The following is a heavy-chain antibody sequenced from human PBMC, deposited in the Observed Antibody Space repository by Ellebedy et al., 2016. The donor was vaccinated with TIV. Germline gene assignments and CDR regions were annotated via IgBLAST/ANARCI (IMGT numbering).Heavy chain of an antibody. D-gene: IGHD4-17*01. V-gene: IGHV3-30*18. CDR1: GFIFSSVG. CDR3: AKGDYGEYGGYFDY. J-gene: IGHJ4*02. CDR2: ISYDGSDT. Sequence: GESLKISXTSSGFIFSSVGMHWVRQTPGKGLEWVAVISYDGSDTDYVDSVKGRFTISRDNSMDTLYLQMSSLRVEDTGLYYCAKGDYGEYGGYFDYWGQGTLVTVSS.